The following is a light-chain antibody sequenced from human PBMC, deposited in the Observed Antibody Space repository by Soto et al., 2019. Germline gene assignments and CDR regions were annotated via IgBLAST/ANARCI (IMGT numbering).Light chain of an antibody. V-gene: IGLV2-8*01. J-gene: IGLJ1*01. CDR2: EVT. CDR1: SSDVGGYDH. CDR3: SSDAGNYNYV. Sequence: QSVLTQPPSASGSPGQSVTIPCTGTSSDVGGYDHVSWYQQHPGKAPKLMIYEVTKRPAGVHDRFSGSKSGNTASLTVSGLQAEDEADYFCSSDAGNYNYVFGTGTKLTVL.